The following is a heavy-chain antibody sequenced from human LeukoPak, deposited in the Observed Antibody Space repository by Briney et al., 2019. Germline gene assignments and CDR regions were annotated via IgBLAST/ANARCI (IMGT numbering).Heavy chain of an antibody. CDR2: INHSGST. CDR1: GGSFSGYY. CDR3: ARDFWRTIFDY. V-gene: IGHV4-34*01. Sequence: PSETLSLTCAVYGGSFSGYYWSWIRQPPGKGLEWIGEINHSGSTSYNPSLKSRVTISVDTSKNQFSLKLCSVTAADTAVYYCARDFWRTIFDYWGQGTLVTVSS. J-gene: IGHJ4*02. D-gene: IGHD3-3*01.